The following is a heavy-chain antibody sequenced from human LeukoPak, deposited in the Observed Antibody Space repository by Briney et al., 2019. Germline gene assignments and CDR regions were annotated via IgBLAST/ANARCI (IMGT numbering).Heavy chain of an antibody. J-gene: IGHJ6*04. CDR2: IYQRGST. D-gene: IGHD2-21*01. CDR3: ARVVREEYYYCGMDV. V-gene: IGHV4-4*02. Sequence: SGTLSLTCAVSGGSISSSNWWSWVRQPPGKGLEWIGEIYQRGSTNYNPSLRSRVTISVDKSKNQFSLKLSSVTAADTAVYYCARVVREEYYYCGMDVWGKGTTVTVSS. CDR1: GGSISSSNW.